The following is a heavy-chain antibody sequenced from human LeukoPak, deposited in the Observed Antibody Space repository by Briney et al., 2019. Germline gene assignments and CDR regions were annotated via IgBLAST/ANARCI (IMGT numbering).Heavy chain of an antibody. V-gene: IGHV1-2*02. D-gene: IGHD5-18*01. CDR3: ARPRIQEWIFDY. CDR1: GHXFTGY. J-gene: IGHJ4*02. Sequence: ASVKVSCKDSGHXFTGYIHWVRQAPGQGLEWMAWIHAETGVTNYAQKFQGRVTMTRDTSISTAYMELTRLKSDDTAVYYCARPRIQEWIFDYWGQGTLVTVSS. CDR2: IHAETGVT.